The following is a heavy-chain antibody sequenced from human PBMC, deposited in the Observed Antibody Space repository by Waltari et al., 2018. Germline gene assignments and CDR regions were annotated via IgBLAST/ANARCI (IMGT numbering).Heavy chain of an antibody. D-gene: IGHD5-18*01. J-gene: IGHJ5*02. V-gene: IGHV4-59*08. CDR3: ARNQDTAMVNWFDP. CDR2: IYYSGST. Sequence: QVQLQESGPGLVKPSETLSLTCTVSVGSISSYYWSWIRQPPGKGLEWIGYIYYSGSTNYNPSLKSRVTISVDTSKNQFSLKLSSVTAADTAVYYCARNQDTAMVNWFDPWGQGTLVTVSS. CDR1: VGSISSYY.